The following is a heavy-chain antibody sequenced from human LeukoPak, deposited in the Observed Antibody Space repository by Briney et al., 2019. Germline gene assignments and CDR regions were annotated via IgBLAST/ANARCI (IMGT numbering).Heavy chain of an antibody. V-gene: IGHV3-33*06. CDR2: IWYDGSNK. CDR3: AKDLSYGSNWFDP. D-gene: IGHD5-18*01. J-gene: IGHJ5*02. CDR1: GFTFSSHG. Sequence: PGRSLRLSCAASGFTFSSHGMHWVRQAPGKGLEWVALIWYDGSNKNYADSVKGRFTISRDDSKSTLYLQMNSLRVEDTAVYYCAKDLSYGSNWFDPWGQGTLVTVPS.